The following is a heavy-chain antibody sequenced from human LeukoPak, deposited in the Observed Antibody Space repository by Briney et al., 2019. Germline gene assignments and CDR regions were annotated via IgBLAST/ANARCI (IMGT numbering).Heavy chain of an antibody. CDR1: GYTFSDYY. D-gene: IGHD3-22*01. J-gene: IGHJ3*01. V-gene: IGHV1-2*02. Sequence: ASVKVSCKASGYTFSDYYLHWVRQAPGQGLEWMGWMNPNSGGTNYAQKFQGRITMTGETSTAYLELSRLRSDDTAVYYCARDLGSTIIVGGDAFDLWGQGTMVTLSS. CDR3: ARDLGSTIIVGGDAFDL. CDR2: MNPNSGGT.